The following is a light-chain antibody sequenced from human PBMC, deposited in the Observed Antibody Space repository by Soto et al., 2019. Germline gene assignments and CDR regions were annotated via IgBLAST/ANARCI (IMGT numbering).Light chain of an antibody. J-gene: IGLJ1*01. V-gene: IGLV2-14*01. Sequence: QSVLTQPASVSGSPGPSITISCTGTSSDVGGYNYGSWYQQHPGKAPKLLVYDISNRPSGVSNRFSGSKSGNTACLTISGLQAEDEADYYCSSYTSRSTLYGFRTVPKLTVL. CDR1: SSDVGGYNY. CDR2: DIS. CDR3: SSYTSRSTLYG.